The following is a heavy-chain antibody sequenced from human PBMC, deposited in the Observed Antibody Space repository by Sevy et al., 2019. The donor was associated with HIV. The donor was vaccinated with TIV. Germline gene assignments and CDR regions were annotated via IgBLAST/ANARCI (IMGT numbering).Heavy chain of an antibody. J-gene: IGHJ4*02. V-gene: IGHV4-59*01. Sequence: SETLSLTCTVSGGSLNSYYWSWIRQSPGKGLEWIGYLFYTDSTNYNPSLKSRVTISVDRSKNQFSLELRSVTAADTAVYYCARDSDSGLDYWGQGTLVTVSS. CDR1: GGSLNSYY. D-gene: IGHD4-17*01. CDR2: LFYTDST. CDR3: ARDSDSGLDY.